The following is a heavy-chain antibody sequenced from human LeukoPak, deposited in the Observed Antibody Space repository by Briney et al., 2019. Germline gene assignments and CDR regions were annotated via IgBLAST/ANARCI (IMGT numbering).Heavy chain of an antibody. Sequence: GGSMRLSCAASGFTFSSYSMNWVRQAPGKGLEWVSSISSSSSYIYYADSVKGRSTISRDNAKNSLYLQMNSLRAEDTAVYYCARVPGIAAAGARGAYWGQGTLVTVSS. J-gene: IGHJ4*02. V-gene: IGHV3-21*01. D-gene: IGHD6-13*01. CDR1: GFTFSSYS. CDR3: ARVPGIAAAGARGAY. CDR2: ISSSSSYI.